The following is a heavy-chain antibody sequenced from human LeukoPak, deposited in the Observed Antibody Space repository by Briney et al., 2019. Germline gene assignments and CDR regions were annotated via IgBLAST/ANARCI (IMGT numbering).Heavy chain of an antibody. V-gene: IGHV4-34*01. J-gene: IGHJ4*02. CDR3: ARGQLIPTPLDY. CDR2: INHSGST. CDR1: GGSFSGYY. Sequence: KASETLSLTCAVYGGSFSGYYWGWIRQPPGKGLEWIGEINHSGSTNYNPSLKSRVTISVDTSKNQFSLKLSSVTAADTAVYYCARGQLIPTPLDYWGQGTLVTASS. D-gene: IGHD1-1*01.